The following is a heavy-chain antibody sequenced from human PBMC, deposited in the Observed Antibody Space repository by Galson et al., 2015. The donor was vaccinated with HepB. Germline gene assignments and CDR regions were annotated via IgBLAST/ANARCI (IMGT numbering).Heavy chain of an antibody. Sequence: SLRLSCAASGFTFSSYSMNWVRQAPGKGLEWVSSISSSTGYIYYADSVKGRFTISRDNAKNSLYLQMNSLRAEDTAVYYCARVMVASYCGGDCYYAFDYWGQGTLVTVSS. V-gene: IGHV3-21*01. CDR1: GFTFSSYS. CDR3: ARVMVASYCGGDCYYAFDY. CDR2: ISSSTGYI. J-gene: IGHJ4*02. D-gene: IGHD2-21*02.